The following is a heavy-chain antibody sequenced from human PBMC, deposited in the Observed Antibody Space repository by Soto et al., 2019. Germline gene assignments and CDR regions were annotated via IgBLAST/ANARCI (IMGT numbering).Heavy chain of an antibody. CDR3: ARVPPWGNSAGDYYIQHYDS. J-gene: IGHJ4*02. D-gene: IGHD3-10*01. Sequence: GGSLRLSCAASGFTFTSYAIHWLRQAPGQRPQWMGWINGGSGNTKYSQDFQGRVTFTRDTFATTAYLELSSLRSEDTAVYYCARVPPWGNSAGDYYIQHYDSWGQGTPVTVSS. CDR1: GFTFTSYA. CDR2: INGGSGNT. V-gene: IGHV1-3*01.